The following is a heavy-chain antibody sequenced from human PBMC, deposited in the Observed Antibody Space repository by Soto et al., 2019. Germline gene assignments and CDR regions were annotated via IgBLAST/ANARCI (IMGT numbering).Heavy chain of an antibody. Sequence: ASVKVSCKASGYTFTSYDINWVRQATGQGLEWMGWMNPNSGNTGYAQKFQGRVTMTRNTSISTAYMELSSLRSEDTAVYYCARDDYIWGSYQSNAFVIRGQGTMVTVS. V-gene: IGHV1-8*01. CDR3: ARDDYIWGSYQSNAFVI. CDR2: MNPNSGNT. D-gene: IGHD3-16*02. J-gene: IGHJ3*02. CDR1: GYTFTSYD.